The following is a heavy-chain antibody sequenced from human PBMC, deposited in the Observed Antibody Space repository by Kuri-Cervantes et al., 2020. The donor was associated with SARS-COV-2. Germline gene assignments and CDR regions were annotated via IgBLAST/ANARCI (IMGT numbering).Heavy chain of an antibody. J-gene: IGHJ4*02. V-gene: IGHV1-24*01. Sequence: ASVKVSCKVSGYTLTELSLHWVRQAPGKGLEWMGGFDPEDGETIYAQKFQGRVTMTEDTSTDTAYMELSSLRSEDTAVYYCATDHIAAAGLFDYWGQGTLVTVSS. CDR3: ATDHIAAAGLFDY. D-gene: IGHD6-13*01. CDR2: FDPEDGET. CDR1: GYTLTELS.